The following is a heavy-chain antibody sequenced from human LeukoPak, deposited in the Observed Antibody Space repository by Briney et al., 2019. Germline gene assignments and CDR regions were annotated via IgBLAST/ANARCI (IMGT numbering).Heavy chain of an antibody. V-gene: IGHV4-34*01. Sequence: PSETLSLTCTVSGGSISSYYWSWIRQPPGKGLEWIGEINHSGSTNYNPSLKSRVTISVDTSKNQFSLKLSSVTAADTAVYYCARGTSYYYGSGSYYNFWGQGTLVTVSS. CDR3: ARGTSYYYGSGSYYNF. CDR2: INHSGST. D-gene: IGHD3-10*01. J-gene: IGHJ4*02. CDR1: GGSISSYY.